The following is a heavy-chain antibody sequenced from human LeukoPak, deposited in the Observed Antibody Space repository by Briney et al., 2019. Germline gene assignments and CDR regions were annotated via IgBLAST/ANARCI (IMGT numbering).Heavy chain of an antibody. V-gene: IGHV3-21*01. J-gene: IGHJ4*02. Sequence: GGSLRLSCAASGFTFSSYSMNWVRQAPGKGLEWVSSISSSSSYIYYADSVKGRFTISRDSAKNSLYLQMNSLRAEDTAVYYCARERKGGYYFDYWGQGTLVTVSS. CDR3: ARERKGGYYFDY. CDR1: GFTFSSYS. CDR2: ISSSSSYI. D-gene: IGHD3-16*01.